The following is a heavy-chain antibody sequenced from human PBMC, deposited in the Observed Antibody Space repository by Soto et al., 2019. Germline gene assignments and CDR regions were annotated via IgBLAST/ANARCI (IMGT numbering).Heavy chain of an antibody. CDR2: IDPSDSYT. CDR1: GYKFIGYW. CDR3: VRHGNGTPFYFDF. D-gene: IGHD1-1*01. Sequence: EVQLVQSGAEVKKPGESLTISCKGSGYKFIGYWISWVRQMPGKGLEWVGRIDPSDSYTSYSPSFEGHVTISVDKSINTAYLQWRSLQASGTAKYYCVRHGNGTPFYFDFWGRGTLVPVSS. V-gene: IGHV5-10-1*03. J-gene: IGHJ4*02.